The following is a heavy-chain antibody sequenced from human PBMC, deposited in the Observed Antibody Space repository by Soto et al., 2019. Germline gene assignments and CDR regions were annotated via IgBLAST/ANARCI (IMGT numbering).Heavy chain of an antibody. D-gene: IGHD2-15*01. CDR1: SDSTSSGAYY. CDR3: ARDGRAADCSGGSCYSGYYYYYMDV. J-gene: IGHJ6*03. CDR2: LYYSGGK. Sequence: LSLTCTVSSDSTSSGAYYWSWIRQHPGKGLERIGTLYYSGGKYYNPSLKHRVTMSVDTSKNQFSLKLSSVTAADTAVYYCARDGRAADCSGGSCYSGYYYYYMDVCGKGTTVTVSS. V-gene: IGHV4-31*03.